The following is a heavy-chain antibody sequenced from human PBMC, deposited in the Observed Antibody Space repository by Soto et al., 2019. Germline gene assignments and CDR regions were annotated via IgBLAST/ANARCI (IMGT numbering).Heavy chain of an antibody. V-gene: IGHV4-31*03. CDR2: IYYSGST. D-gene: IGHD3-3*01. J-gene: IGHJ5*02. CDR3: AREVYGRNGVVKANGWFDP. CDR1: GGSISSGGYY. Sequence: PSETLSLTCTVSGGSISSGGYYWSWIRQHPGKGLEWIGYIYYSGSTYYNPSLKSRVTISVDTSKNQFSLKLSSVTAADTAVYYCAREVYGRNGVVKANGWFDPWGQGTLVTVSS.